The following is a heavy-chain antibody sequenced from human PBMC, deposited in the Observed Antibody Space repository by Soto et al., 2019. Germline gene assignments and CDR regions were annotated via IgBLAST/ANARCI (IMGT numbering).Heavy chain of an antibody. CDR3: AYSIDYYGSGSYHF. CDR2: IYWDDDE. Sequence: QITLKESGPTLVKPTQTLTLTCTFSGFSLSTNGVGVGWIRQPPGKALEWLALIYWDDDERYSPSLKSRLTVTNDTSKNQVVLTMSNMDPVDTATYYCAYSIDYYGSGSYHFWGQGTLVTVSS. D-gene: IGHD3-10*01. V-gene: IGHV2-5*02. CDR1: GFSLSTNGVG. J-gene: IGHJ4*02.